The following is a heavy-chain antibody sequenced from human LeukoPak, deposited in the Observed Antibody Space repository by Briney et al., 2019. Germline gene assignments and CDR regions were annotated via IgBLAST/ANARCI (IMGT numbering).Heavy chain of an antibody. V-gene: IGHV4-59*08. CDR1: GDSISGVY. Sequence: SETLSLTCTVSGDSISGVYWSWIRQPPGKGLEWIGYVYYSGDTNYNPSLKSRVTMSLDTSKNQVSLRLSSVTAADTAVYYCARLHITIFGVVHPYFDYWGQGTLVTVSS. J-gene: IGHJ4*02. D-gene: IGHD3-3*01. CDR2: VYYSGDT. CDR3: ARLHITIFGVVHPYFDY.